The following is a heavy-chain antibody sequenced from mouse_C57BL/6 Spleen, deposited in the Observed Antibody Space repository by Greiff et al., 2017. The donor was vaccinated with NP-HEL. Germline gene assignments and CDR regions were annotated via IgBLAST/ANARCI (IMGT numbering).Heavy chain of an antibody. CDR2: INYDGSST. CDR3: ARDVGTTVVYFDY. V-gene: IGHV5-16*01. J-gene: IGHJ2*01. Sequence: EVMLVESEGGLVQPGSSMKLSCTASGFTFSDYYMAWVRQVPEKGLEWVANINYDGSSTYYLDSLKSRFIISRDNAKNILYLQMSSLKSEDTATYYCARDVGTTVVYFDYWGQGTTLTVSS. D-gene: IGHD1-1*01. CDR1: GFTFSDYY.